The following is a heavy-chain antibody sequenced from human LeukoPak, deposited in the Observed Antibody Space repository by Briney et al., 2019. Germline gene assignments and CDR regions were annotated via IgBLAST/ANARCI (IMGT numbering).Heavy chain of an antibody. CDR1: GGSISSYY. CDR3: ARGVGRTAYFDY. Sequence: KSSETLSLTCTVSGGSISSYYWSWIRQPPGKGLEWIGYIYYSGSTNYNPSLKSRVTITVDTSKNQFSLKLSSVTAADTAVYYCARGVGRTAYFDYWGQGTLVTVSS. D-gene: IGHD3-10*01. V-gene: IGHV4-59*01. CDR2: IYYSGST. J-gene: IGHJ4*02.